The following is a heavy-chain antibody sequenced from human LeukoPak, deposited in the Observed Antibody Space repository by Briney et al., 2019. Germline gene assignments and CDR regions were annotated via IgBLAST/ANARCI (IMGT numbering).Heavy chain of an antibody. CDR2: IYNTGTT. D-gene: IGHD3-16*02. Sequence: SETLSLTCAVYGGSFSGYYWSWIRQPPGKGLEWIGYIYNTGTTYYNSSLKSRLTISVDTSENQFSLKLSSVTAADTAVYYCAGIVAAANAAFDIWGQGTMVTVSS. CDR3: AGIVAAANAAFDI. J-gene: IGHJ3*02. V-gene: IGHV4-34*09. CDR1: GGSFSGYY.